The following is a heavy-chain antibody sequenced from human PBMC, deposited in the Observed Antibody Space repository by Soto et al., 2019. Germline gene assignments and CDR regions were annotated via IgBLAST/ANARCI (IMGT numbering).Heavy chain of an antibody. CDR1: GFIFSDFG. CDR2: ISYDGNNK. V-gene: IGHV3-30*18. Sequence: GGSLRLSCEASGFIFSDFGMHWVLQAPGKXLEWVAVISYDGNNKYYAQSVKGRFTISRDNSKNTLFLNMDSQRPEDTAVYHCVKGDLDTAVVNSPDAFDFWGPGTMVTVSS. J-gene: IGHJ3*01. CDR3: VKGDLDTAVVNSPDAFDF. D-gene: IGHD5-18*01.